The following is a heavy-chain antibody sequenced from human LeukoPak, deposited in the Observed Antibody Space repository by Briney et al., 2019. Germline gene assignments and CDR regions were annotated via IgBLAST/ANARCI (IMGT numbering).Heavy chain of an antibody. Sequence: GGSLRLSCAASGFTSSSYAMSWVRQAPGKGLEWVSAISGSGGSTYYADSVKGRFTISRDNSKNTLYLQMNSLRAEDTAVYYCAKWTFYDFWSGYESRGMDVWGQGTTVTVSS. D-gene: IGHD3-3*01. V-gene: IGHV3-23*01. CDR3: AKWTFYDFWSGYESRGMDV. CDR1: GFTSSSYA. J-gene: IGHJ6*02. CDR2: ISGSGGST.